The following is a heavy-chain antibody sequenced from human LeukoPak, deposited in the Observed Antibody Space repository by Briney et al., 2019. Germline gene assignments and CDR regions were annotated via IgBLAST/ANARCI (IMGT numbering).Heavy chain of an antibody. V-gene: IGHV3-23*01. CDR1: GFTFSSYA. Sequence: GGSLRLSCAASGFTFSSYAMSWVRQAPGKGLEWVSAISGSGGSTYYADSVKGRFTISRDNSKNTLYLQMNSLRAEDTAVYYCGKPPFKNWTYGYYWGKETLVTVSS. CDR2: ISGSGGST. J-gene: IGHJ4*02. CDR3: GKPPFKNWTYGYY. D-gene: IGHD1-7*01.